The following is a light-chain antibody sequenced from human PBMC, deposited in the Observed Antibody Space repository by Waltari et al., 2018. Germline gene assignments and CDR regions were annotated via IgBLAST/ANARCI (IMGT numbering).Light chain of an antibody. CDR1: NSDVGAYNY. V-gene: IGLV2-8*01. J-gene: IGLJ1*01. Sequence: QSVLTQPPYATGSPGQSVTISCTGTNSDVGAYNYVSWYQQHPGKVPKRLIYEVTKRPSGVPDRFSGSKSGNTASLTVSGLQADDEADYYCSSYAHNNHFVFGTGTKVTVL. CDR2: EVT. CDR3: SSYAHNNHFV.